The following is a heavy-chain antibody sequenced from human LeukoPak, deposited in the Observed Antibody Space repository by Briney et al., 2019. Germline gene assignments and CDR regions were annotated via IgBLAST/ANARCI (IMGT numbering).Heavy chain of an antibody. Sequence: PSETLSLTCTVSGGSISSSSYYWRWIRQPPGKGLEWIGSIYYSGSTYYNPSLKSRVTISVDTSKNQFSLKLSSVTAADTAVYYCARHVRSGYDLENFDFWGQGTLVTVSS. J-gene: IGHJ4*02. CDR2: IYYSGST. CDR1: GGSISSSSYY. CDR3: ARHVRSGYDLENFDF. D-gene: IGHD5-12*01. V-gene: IGHV4-39*01.